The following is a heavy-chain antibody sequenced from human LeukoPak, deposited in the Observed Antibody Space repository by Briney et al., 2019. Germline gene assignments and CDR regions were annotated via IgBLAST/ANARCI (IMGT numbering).Heavy chain of an antibody. J-gene: IGHJ4*02. CDR2: INAGNGNT. Sequence: ASVKVSCKASGYTFTSYAMHWVRQAPGQRLEWMGWINAGNGNTKYSQKFQGRVTITRDTSASTAYMELSSLGSEDTAVYYCARGHSSGWYMSYWGQGTLVTVSS. CDR1: GYTFTSYA. D-gene: IGHD6-19*01. CDR3: ARGHSSGWYMSY. V-gene: IGHV1-3*01.